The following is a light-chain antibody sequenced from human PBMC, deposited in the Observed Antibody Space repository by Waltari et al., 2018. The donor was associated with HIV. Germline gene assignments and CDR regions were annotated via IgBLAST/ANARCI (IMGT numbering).Light chain of an antibody. Sequence: QSALTQPASVSGSPGQSITISCTGTNSDIGPYDYVSWYQHHPGKAPNLIIYGVNNRPSGISYRFSGSKSGNTASLTISGLQSEDEADYYCTSYSSSSSLVFGGGTKLTVL. CDR2: GVN. CDR3: TSYSSSSSLV. V-gene: IGLV2-14*01. CDR1: NSDIGPYDY. J-gene: IGLJ2*01.